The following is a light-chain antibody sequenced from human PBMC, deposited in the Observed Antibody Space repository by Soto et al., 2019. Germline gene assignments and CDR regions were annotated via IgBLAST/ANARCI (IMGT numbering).Light chain of an antibody. J-gene: IGKJ5*01. V-gene: IGKV3-11*01. CDR3: QQRSNWLRPIT. Sequence: EIVLTQSPATLSLSPGERATLSCRASQSVSSYLAWYQQKPGQAPRLLIYDASNRATGIPARFSGSGSGTDFTLTISSLEPEDFAVYYCQQRSNWLRPITFGQGTRLEI. CDR2: DAS. CDR1: QSVSSY.